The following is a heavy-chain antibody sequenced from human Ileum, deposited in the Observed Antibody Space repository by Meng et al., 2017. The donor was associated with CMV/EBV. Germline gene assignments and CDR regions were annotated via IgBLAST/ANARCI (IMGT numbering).Heavy chain of an antibody. V-gene: IGHV3-30*02. Sequence: GESLKISCAASGFTFSNYSMNWVRQPPGKGLEWVAFTGYDGSKRIYADPVRGRFTVSRDNRKGTVSLEIYNLRTEDTAVYFCAKDRGWMSGSLDYWGQGTQVTVSS. J-gene: IGHJ4*02. CDR3: AKDRGWMSGSLDY. CDR1: GFTFSNYS. CDR2: TGYDGSKR. D-gene: IGHD2-15*01.